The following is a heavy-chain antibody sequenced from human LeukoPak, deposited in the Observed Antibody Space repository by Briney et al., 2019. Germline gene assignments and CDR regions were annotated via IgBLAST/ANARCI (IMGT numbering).Heavy chain of an antibody. Sequence: GGSLRLSCAASGFSLSNYGIHWVRQAPGKGLEWVTRIWFDGSNKDYADSVKGRFTVSRDNSKNMLYLQMNSLRAEDTAVYYCARDVRPSCSNGICYRRDYYGMDVWGQGTTVTVSS. CDR3: ARDVRPSCSNGICYRRDYYGMDV. D-gene: IGHD2-8*01. J-gene: IGHJ6*02. CDR1: GFSLSNYG. CDR2: IWFDGSNK. V-gene: IGHV3-33*01.